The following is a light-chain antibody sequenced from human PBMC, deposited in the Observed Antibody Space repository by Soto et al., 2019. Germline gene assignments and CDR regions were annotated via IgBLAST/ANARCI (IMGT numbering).Light chain of an antibody. CDR1: QSISSW. CDR3: QQYNSYWGT. Sequence: DIQMTQSPSTLSASVGDRVTITCRASQSISSWLAWYQQKPGKAPKLLIYKASSLESGVPSRFSGSGSGTEFTLTLSSLQPDDFATYYCQQYNSYWGTFGQGTKLEIK. J-gene: IGKJ2*01. V-gene: IGKV1-5*03. CDR2: KAS.